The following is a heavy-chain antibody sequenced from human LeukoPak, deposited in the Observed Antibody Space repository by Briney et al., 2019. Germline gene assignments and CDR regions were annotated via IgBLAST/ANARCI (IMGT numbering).Heavy chain of an antibody. D-gene: IGHD3-22*01. Sequence: GGSLRLSCAASGFTFSSYGMHWVRQAPGKGLEWVAVIWYDGSNKYYADSVKGRFTTSRDNSKNTLYLQMNSLRAEDTAVYYCAKNYYDSSGYYWFDYWGQGTLVTVSS. CDR2: IWYDGSNK. V-gene: IGHV3-33*06. CDR3: AKNYYDSSGYYWFDY. CDR1: GFTFSSYG. J-gene: IGHJ4*02.